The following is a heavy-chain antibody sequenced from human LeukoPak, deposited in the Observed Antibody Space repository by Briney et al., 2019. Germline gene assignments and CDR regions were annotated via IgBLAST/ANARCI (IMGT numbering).Heavy chain of an antibody. CDR2: IKSKTDGGTT. D-gene: IGHD3-3*01. CDR1: GFTFSNAW. Sequence: GGSLRLSCAASGFTFSNAWMSWVRQAPGKGLEWVGRIKSKTDGGTTDYAAPVKGRFTISRDDSKNTLYLQMNSLKTEDTAVYYCTTAYYDFWNGYYYHYMDVWGKGTTVTVSS. J-gene: IGHJ6*03. V-gene: IGHV3-15*01. CDR3: TTAYYDFWNGYYYHYMDV.